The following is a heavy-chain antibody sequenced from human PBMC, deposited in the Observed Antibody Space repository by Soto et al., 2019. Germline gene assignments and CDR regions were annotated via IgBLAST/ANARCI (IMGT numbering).Heavy chain of an antibody. D-gene: IGHD3-22*01. V-gene: IGHV3-21*01. CDR1: GFTFSTYS. CDR3: ARHDYYDSSGSSYYGMDV. J-gene: IGHJ6*02. Sequence: PGGSLRLSCAASGFTFSTYSMNWVRQAPGKGLEWVSSISSSSSYIYYVDSVKGRVTISRDNAKNSLYLQMNSLRAEDTAVYYCARHDYYDSSGSSYYGMDVWGQGTTVTVSS. CDR2: ISSSSSYI.